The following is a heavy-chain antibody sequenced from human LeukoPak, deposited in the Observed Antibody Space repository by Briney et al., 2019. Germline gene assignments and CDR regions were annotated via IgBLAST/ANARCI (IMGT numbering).Heavy chain of an antibody. CDR3: AKSPPVYEIFGALFDY. Sequence: PGGSLRLSCAASGFTFSSYAMSWVRQAPGKGLEWVSAISGSGGSTYYADSVKGRFTISRDNSKNTLYLQMNSLRAEDTAVYYCAKSPPVYEIFGALFDYWGQGTLVTVSS. V-gene: IGHV3-23*01. CDR1: GFTFSSYA. D-gene: IGHD3-3*01. CDR2: ISGSGGST. J-gene: IGHJ4*02.